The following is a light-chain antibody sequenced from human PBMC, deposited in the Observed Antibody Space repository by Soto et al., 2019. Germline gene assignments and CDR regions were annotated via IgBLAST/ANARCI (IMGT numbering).Light chain of an antibody. Sequence: DVVVTQSPLSLPVTLGQPASISCRSSQILVHSDGNTYLNWFQKRPGQSPRRLIYKVSNRDSGVPDRFSGSGSGTPFTLTISSLQPEDFATYYCQQLLSYPITFGQGTRLEIK. J-gene: IGKJ5*01. V-gene: IGKV2-30*02. CDR2: KVS. CDR1: QILVHSDGNTY. CDR3: QQLLSYPIT.